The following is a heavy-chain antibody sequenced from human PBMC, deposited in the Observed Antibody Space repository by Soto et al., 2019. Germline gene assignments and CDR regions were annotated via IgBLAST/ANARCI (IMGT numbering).Heavy chain of an antibody. J-gene: IGHJ4*02. V-gene: IGHV1-8*01. CDR1: GYTFTSYD. Sequence: QVQLVQSGAEVKKPGASVRVSCKASGYTFTSYDINWVLQAAGEGLEWMGWMNTIRGNTGYAEKIHGRVTMNRDNSISTAYMELSSLGTEDAGVYYCARGGSGGGRDSDSWGEGSRVTVCS. D-gene: IGHD2-15*01. CDR2: MNTIRGNT. CDR3: ARGGSGGGRDSDS.